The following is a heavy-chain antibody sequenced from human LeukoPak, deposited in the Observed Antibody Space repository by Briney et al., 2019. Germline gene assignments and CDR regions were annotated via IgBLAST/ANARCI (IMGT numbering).Heavy chain of an antibody. D-gene: IGHD3-10*01. V-gene: IGHV4-59*01. CDR1: GGSISSYY. Sequence: SETLSLICTVSGGSISSYYWSWIRQPPGKGLEWIGYIYYSGSTNYNPSLKSRVTISVDTSKNQFSLKLSSVTAADTAVYYCARGRSMVRGVKDWFDPWGQGTLVTVSS. J-gene: IGHJ5*02. CDR3: ARGRSMVRGVKDWFDP. CDR2: IYYSGST.